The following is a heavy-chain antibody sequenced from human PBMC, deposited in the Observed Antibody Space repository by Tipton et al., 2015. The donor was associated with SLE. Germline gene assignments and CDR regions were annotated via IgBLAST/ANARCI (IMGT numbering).Heavy chain of an antibody. CDR1: GDSISSSNYY. CDR3: ASGGSDADAFDI. V-gene: IGHV4-61*02. CDR2: IYTSGST. J-gene: IGHJ3*02. Sequence: TLSLTCTVSGDSISSSNYYWGWIRQPPGKGLEWIGRIYTSGSTNYNPSLKSRVTISVDTSKNQFSLKLSSVTAADTAVYYCASGGSDADAFDIWGQGTMVTVSS. D-gene: IGHD1-26*01.